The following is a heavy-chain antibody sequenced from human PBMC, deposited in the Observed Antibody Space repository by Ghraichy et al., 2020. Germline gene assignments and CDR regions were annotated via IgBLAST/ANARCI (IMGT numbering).Heavy chain of an antibody. Sequence: GESLNISCAASGFTFSSYAMHWVRQAPGKGLEWVAVISYDGSNKYYADSVKGRFTISRDNSKNTLYLQMNSLRAEDTAVYYCAREEVVTALDYYYYYYGMDVWGQGTTVTVSS. J-gene: IGHJ6*02. CDR3: AREEVVTALDYYYYYYGMDV. CDR1: GFTFSSYA. CDR2: ISYDGSNK. V-gene: IGHV3-30*04. D-gene: IGHD2-21*02.